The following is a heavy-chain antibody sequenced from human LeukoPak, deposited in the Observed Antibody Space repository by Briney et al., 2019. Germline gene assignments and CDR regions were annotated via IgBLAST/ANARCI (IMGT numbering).Heavy chain of an antibody. V-gene: IGHV3-9*01. Sequence: GGSLRLSCAASGFTFSSYAMHWVRQAPGKGLEWVSGISWNSGSIGYADSVKGRFTISRDDAKNSLYLQMNSLGAEDTAVYYCARDKDTSAYYSGHWGRGTLVTVSS. D-gene: IGHD3-22*01. CDR1: GFTFSSYA. CDR3: ARDKDTSAYYSGH. J-gene: IGHJ4*02. CDR2: ISWNSGSI.